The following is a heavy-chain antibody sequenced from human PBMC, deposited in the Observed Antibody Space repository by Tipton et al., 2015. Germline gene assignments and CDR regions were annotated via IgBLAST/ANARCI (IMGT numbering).Heavy chain of an antibody. Sequence: SLRLSCAASGFTFSRYWMHWVRQAPGKGLEWVATIKEDGSEKYHVDSVKGRFTISRDNARNSVYLEMNSLRAEDTAVYYCARDFASEYYGSGSKYGYWGQGTLVTVSS. CDR2: IKEDGSEK. V-gene: IGHV3-7*01. CDR3: ARDFASEYYGSGSKYGY. J-gene: IGHJ4*02. CDR1: GFTFSRYW. D-gene: IGHD3-10*01.